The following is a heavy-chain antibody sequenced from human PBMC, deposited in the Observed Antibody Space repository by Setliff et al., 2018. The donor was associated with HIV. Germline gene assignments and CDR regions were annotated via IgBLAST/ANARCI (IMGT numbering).Heavy chain of an antibody. CDR2: IWYDGSNK. CDR1: GFTFSSYG. J-gene: IGHJ6*02. CDR3: TRELNGHTSSHYYFGLDV. V-gene: IGHV3-33*08. D-gene: IGHD6-6*01. Sequence: LRLSCAASGFTFSSYGMHWVRQAPGKGLEWVAVIWYDGSNKYYADSVKGRFTISRENAKNSLYLQMNNVRAGDTAVYYCTRELNGHTSSHYYFGLDVWGQGTTVTVSS.